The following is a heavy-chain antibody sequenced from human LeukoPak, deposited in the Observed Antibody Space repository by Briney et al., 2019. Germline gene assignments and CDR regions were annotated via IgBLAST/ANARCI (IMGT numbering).Heavy chain of an antibody. CDR2: IIPIFGTA. V-gene: IGHV1-69*01. J-gene: IGHJ4*02. CDR1: GGTFSSYA. D-gene: IGHD4-17*01. Sequence: RASVKVSCKASGGTFSSYAISWVRQAPGQGLEWMGGIIPIFGTANYAQKFQGRVTITADESTSTAYMELSSLRSEDTAVYYAFYGAPPGGDYWGQGTLVTVSS. CDR3: FYGAPPGGDY.